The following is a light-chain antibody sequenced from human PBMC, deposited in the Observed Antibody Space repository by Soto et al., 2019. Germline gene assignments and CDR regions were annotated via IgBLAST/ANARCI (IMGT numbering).Light chain of an antibody. CDR2: GAS. CDR1: QSVSTTY. Sequence: DTVLTQSPCTLSLSPGERATLSCRASQSVSTTYLAWYQQKPGQAPRLLIYGASSRATGIPDRFSGSGSGTDFTLTISRLEPEDFAVYYCQQYGSSPGTFGQGTKVDIK. V-gene: IGKV3-20*01. CDR3: QQYGSSPGT. J-gene: IGKJ1*01.